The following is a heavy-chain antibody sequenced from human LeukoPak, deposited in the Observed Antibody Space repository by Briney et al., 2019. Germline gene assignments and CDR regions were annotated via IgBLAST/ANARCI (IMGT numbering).Heavy chain of an antibody. CDR1: GFTSSSYG. V-gene: IGHV3-33*01. CDR3: ARDHYGDLPLFDY. J-gene: IGHJ4*02. CDR2: IWYDGSNK. Sequence: PGGSLRLSCAASGFTSSSYGMHWVRQAPGKGLEWVAVIWYDGSNKYYADSVKGRFTISRDNSKNTLYLQMNSLRAEDSAVYYCARDHYGDLPLFDYWGQGTLVTVSS. D-gene: IGHD4-17*01.